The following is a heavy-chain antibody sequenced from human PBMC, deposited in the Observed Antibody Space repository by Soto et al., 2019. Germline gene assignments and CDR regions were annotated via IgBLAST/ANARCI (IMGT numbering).Heavy chain of an antibody. CDR3: ATGSQTLDY. V-gene: IGHV1-8*01. J-gene: IGHJ4*02. CDR2: MDSYTGNT. CDR1: GYTLSTYD. Sequence: QLVQSVAEVKKPGASVKVSCKASGYTLSTYDINWVRQSAGRGLEWMGWMDSYTGNTGYAQEFQGRLIMTRDTSINAAYMELSSLQSEDTAVYFCATGSQTLDYWGQGTLVTVSS.